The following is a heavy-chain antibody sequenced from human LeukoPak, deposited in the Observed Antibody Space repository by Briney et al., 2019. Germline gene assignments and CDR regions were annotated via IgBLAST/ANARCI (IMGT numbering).Heavy chain of an antibody. CDR2: ISYDGSNK. CDR1: GFTFSSYA. D-gene: IGHD5-12*01. CDR3: ARGGDIVATIGIDY. Sequence: HAGGSLRLSCAASGFTFSSYAMHWVRQAPGKGLEWVAVISYDGSNKYYADSVKGRFTISRDNSKNTLYLQMNSLRAEDTAVYYCARGGDIVATIGIDYWGQGTLVTVSS. J-gene: IGHJ4*02. V-gene: IGHV3-30*04.